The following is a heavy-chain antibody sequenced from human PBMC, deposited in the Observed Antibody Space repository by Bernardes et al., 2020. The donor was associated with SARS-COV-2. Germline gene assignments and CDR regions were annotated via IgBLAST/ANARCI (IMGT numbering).Heavy chain of an antibody. CDR3: ARGRTRLDI. CDR1: WDSYSSNSGA. J-gene: IGHJ3*02. Sequence: LSHSLPPGISWDSYSSNSGAWTWLRRSPSTSLEWPGRTYYRSKWYYDYALSVKSRIAINPDTSKNQFSLQLNSVTPEDTAIYYCARGRTRLDIWGQGTMGTVSS. D-gene: IGHD4-17*01. V-gene: IGHV6-1*01. CDR2: TYYRSKWYY.